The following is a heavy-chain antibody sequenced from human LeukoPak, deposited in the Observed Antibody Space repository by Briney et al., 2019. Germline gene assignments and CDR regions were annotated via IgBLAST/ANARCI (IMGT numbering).Heavy chain of an antibody. Sequence: GGSLRLSCAASGFTVSSNYMNWVRQAPGRGLEWVSVIYGGGNTYYADSVKGRFTISRDNSKNTLYLQMNSLRAEDTAVYYCARGAGYNYPYYFDYWGQGTLVTVSS. CDR2: IYGGGNT. CDR3: ARGAGYNYPYYFDY. J-gene: IGHJ4*02. V-gene: IGHV3-53*01. D-gene: IGHD5-24*01. CDR1: GFTVSSNY.